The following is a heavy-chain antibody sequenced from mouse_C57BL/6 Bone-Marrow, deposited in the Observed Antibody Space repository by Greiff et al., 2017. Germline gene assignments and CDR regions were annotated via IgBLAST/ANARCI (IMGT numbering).Heavy chain of an antibody. Sequence: QVQLQQPGAELVRPGTSVKLSCKASGYTFTSYWMHWVKQRPGQGLEWIGVIDPSDSYTNYNQKFKGKATLPVDKSSSTAYMQLSSLTSEDSAVYYCARVPPTYYGNGYYAMDYWGQGTSVTVSS. CDR1: GYTFTSYW. D-gene: IGHD1-1*01. V-gene: IGHV1-59*01. J-gene: IGHJ4*01. CDR3: ARVPPTYYGNGYYAMDY. CDR2: IDPSDSYT.